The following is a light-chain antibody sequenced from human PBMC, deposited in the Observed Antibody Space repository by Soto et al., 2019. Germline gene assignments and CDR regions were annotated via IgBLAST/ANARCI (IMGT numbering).Light chain of an antibody. V-gene: IGKV3-11*01. CDR3: QQRSNWPQIT. CDR2: DAS. CDR1: QSVSSY. J-gene: IGKJ5*01. Sequence: EIVLTQSPATLSLSPGERATLSCRASQSVSSYLAWYQHKPGQAPRLLIYDASNRATGIPARFSGSGSGTDFTLTISSLEPEDFAVYYCQQRSNWPQITFGQGTRLEI.